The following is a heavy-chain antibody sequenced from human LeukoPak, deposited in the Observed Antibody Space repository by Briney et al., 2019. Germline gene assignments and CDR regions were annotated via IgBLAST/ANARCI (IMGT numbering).Heavy chain of an antibody. Sequence: GASVKVSCKASGGTFSSYAISWVRQAPGRGLEWMGGIIPIFGTANYAQKFQGRVTITADESTSTAYMELSSLRSEDTAVYYCARDRRSYYFDYWGQGTLVTVSS. CDR1: GGTFSSYA. V-gene: IGHV1-69*13. CDR3: ARDRRSYYFDY. J-gene: IGHJ4*02. CDR2: IIPIFGTA. D-gene: IGHD1-26*01.